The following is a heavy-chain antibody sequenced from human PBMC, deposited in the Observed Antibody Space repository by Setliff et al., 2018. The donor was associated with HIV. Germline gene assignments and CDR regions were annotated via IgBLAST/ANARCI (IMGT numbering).Heavy chain of an antibody. CDR3: AKSMRGFTYGKFDY. J-gene: IGHJ4*02. D-gene: IGHD5-18*01. Sequence: LRLSCVPSGSTFSNYAMNWVRQAPGKGLEWVSSLSDSGGRTNYADSVKGRFTISRDNSKNTLYLQMNSLRAEDTALYYCAKSMRGFTYGKFDYWGQGTQVTVSS. CDR1: GSTFSNYA. V-gene: IGHV3-23*01. CDR2: LSDSGGRT.